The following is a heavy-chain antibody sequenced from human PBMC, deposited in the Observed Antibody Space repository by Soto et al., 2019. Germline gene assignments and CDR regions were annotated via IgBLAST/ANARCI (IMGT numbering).Heavy chain of an antibody. D-gene: IGHD6-19*01. CDR1: GGSFSGYY. CDR3: ARGRRVAVAGNFDY. CDR2: VNHSGST. J-gene: IGHJ4*02. Sequence: PSETLSLTCGVYGGSFSGYYWSWIRQPPGKGLEWIGEVNHSGSTNYNPSLKSRVTISVDTSKNQFSLKLSSVTAADTAVYYCARGRRVAVAGNFDYWGQGTLVTVSS. V-gene: IGHV4-34*01.